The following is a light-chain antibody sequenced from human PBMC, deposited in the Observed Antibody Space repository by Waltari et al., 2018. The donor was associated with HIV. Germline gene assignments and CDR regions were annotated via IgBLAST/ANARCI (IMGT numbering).Light chain of an antibody. CDR2: GAS. V-gene: IGKV3-20*01. Sequence: EIVLTQSPGTLSLSPGERATLSCRASQSVRSSYLAWYQQKPGQAPRLLIYGASSRATGIPDRFSDSGSGTDFTLTISRLEPEDFAVYYCQQYGRSPLYSFGQGTKLEIK. CDR3: QQYGRSPLYS. J-gene: IGKJ2*03. CDR1: QSVRSSY.